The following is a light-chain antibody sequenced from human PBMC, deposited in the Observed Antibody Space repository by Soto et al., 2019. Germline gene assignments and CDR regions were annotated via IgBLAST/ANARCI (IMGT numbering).Light chain of an antibody. CDR2: DTS. V-gene: IGLV7-46*01. CDR3: LLSYRGAGEV. CDR1: TGAVTSGHY. J-gene: IGLJ2*01. Sequence: QAVVTQEPSLTVSPGGTVTLTCGSSTGAVTSGHYPYWFQQKPGQAPRTLIYDTSNKHSWTPARFSGSLLGGKATLTLSGAQPEDEADYYCLLSYRGAGEVFGGGTKLTRP.